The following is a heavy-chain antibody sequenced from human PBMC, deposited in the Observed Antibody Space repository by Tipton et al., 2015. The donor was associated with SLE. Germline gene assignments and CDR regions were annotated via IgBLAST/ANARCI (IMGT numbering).Heavy chain of an antibody. D-gene: IGHD3-22*01. CDR1: GFTFSSYA. Sequence: SLRLSCAASGFTFSSYAMSWVRQAPGKGLEWVSAISGSGGSTYYADSVKGRFTISRDNSKNTLYLQMNSLKIEDTAVYYCTTDKSGGLRDDYDSSGYYYWGQGTLVTVSS. V-gene: IGHV3-23*01. J-gene: IGHJ4*02. CDR3: TTDKSGGLRDDYDSSGYYY. CDR2: ISGSGGST.